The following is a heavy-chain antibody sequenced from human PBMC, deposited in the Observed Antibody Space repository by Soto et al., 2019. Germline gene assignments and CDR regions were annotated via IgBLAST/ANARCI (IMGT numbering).Heavy chain of an antibody. V-gene: IGHV1-69*13. J-gene: IGHJ3*02. D-gene: IGHD3-10*01. Sequence: SVKVSCKASGGTFSSYTSSWVRQAPGQGLEWMGGIIPIFGTANYAQKFQGRVTITADESTSTAYMELSSLRSEDTAVYYCARDRGTYYYGSGTKATDAFDIWGQGTMVT. CDR2: IIPIFGTA. CDR3: ARDRGTYYYGSGTKATDAFDI. CDR1: GGTFSSYT.